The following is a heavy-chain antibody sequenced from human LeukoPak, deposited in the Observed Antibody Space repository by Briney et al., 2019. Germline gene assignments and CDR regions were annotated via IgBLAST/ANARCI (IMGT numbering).Heavy chain of an antibody. CDR2: ISVSGIYT. D-gene: IGHD1-26*01. J-gene: IGHJ6*02. V-gene: IGHV3-11*03. CDR3: ARCGTPNNYYGYGVDV. CDR1: GFTFSDYY. Sequence: GGSLRLSWAASGFTFSDYYMSWIRQAPGKGLEWISYISVSGIYTNYADSVKGRFTISRDNAKNSLYLQMISLRAEDTAVYYCARCGTPNNYYGYGVDVWGQGTTVIVSS.